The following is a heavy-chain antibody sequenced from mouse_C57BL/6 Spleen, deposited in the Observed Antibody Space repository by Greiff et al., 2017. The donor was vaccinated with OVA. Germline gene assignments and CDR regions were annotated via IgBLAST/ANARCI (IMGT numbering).Heavy chain of an antibody. CDR1: GYTFTDYY. CDR3: AGQRRGWYFDD. V-gene: IGHV1-22*01. D-gene: IGHD3-2*02. CDR2: INPSNGGT. J-gene: IGHJ2*01. Sequence: VQLQQSGPELVKPGASVKMSCKASGYTFTDYYMRWVKQSHGKSLAWIGYINPSNGGTSYNQKFKGKATLTVYKSSSTAYKERRSLTSDDSSVYYCAGQRRGWYFDDWGKGTTLTVSS.